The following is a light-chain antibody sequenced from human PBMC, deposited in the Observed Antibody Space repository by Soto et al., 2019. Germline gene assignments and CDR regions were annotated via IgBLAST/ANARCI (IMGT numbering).Light chain of an antibody. CDR1: SNDVGGYDY. CDR2: DVT. V-gene: IGLV2-11*01. Sequence: QSALAQPRSLSGSPGQSVTISCTGTSNDVGGYDYVSWYQHHPGKAPRLIIYDVTKRPSGVPDRFSASRAGNTASLTISGLQPEDEADYHCCSYAGTSTFYAFGTGTKVTV. J-gene: IGLJ1*01. CDR3: CSYAGTSTFYA.